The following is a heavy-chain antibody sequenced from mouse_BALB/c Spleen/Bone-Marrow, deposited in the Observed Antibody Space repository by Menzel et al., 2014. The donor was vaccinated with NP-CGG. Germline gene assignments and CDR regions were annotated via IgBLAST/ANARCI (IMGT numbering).Heavy chain of an antibody. D-gene: IGHD2-10*01. V-gene: IGHV1-9*01. J-gene: IGHJ4*01. CDR1: GYTFSSYW. CDR2: ILPGSGST. Sequence: QVHVKQSGAELMKPGASMKISCKATGYTFSSYWIEWVKQRPGHGLEWIGEILPGSGSTNYNERFKGKATFTADTFSNTAYMQLSSLTSEDSAAYYCARAYYVNYDAMDYWGQGTSVTVSS. CDR3: ARAYYVNYDAMDY.